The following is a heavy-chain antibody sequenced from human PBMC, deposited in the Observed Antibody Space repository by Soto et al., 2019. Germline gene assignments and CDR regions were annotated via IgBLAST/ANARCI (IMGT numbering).Heavy chain of an antibody. CDR2: ISGSGGST. CDR1: GFTFSSYA. CDR3: AKDINLNYYDSSGPMGMDV. V-gene: IGHV3-23*01. J-gene: IGHJ6*02. D-gene: IGHD3-22*01. Sequence: PGGSLRLSCAASGFTFSSYAMSWVRQAPGKGLEWVSAISGSGGSTYYADSVKGRFTISRDNSKNTLYLQMNSLRAEDTAVYYCAKDINLNYYDSSGPMGMDVWSQGTTVTVSS.